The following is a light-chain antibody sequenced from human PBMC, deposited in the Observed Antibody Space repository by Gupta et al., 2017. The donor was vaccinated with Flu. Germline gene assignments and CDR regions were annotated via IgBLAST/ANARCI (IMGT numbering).Light chain of an antibody. CDR1: STNIGSNY. CDR2: RNN. Sequence: QSVLTQPPSASGTPGQRVTISCSGSSTNIGSNYVYWYRQLPGTAPKVLIFRNNNRPCGVPARVSVSSSDTSASVAIRRLRSDEEADYYCESWDDKTSGPNWVFGGGTNLTV. V-gene: IGLV1-47*01. J-gene: IGLJ3*02. CDR3: ESWDDKTSGPNWV.